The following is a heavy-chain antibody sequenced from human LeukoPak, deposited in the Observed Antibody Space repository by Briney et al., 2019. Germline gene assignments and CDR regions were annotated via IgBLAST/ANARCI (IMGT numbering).Heavy chain of an antibody. J-gene: IGHJ6*03. CDR2: TYHSGST. CDR3: ARGANCSGGSCFHRPGYYYYMDV. D-gene: IGHD2-15*01. Sequence: SETLSLTCAVSGGSISSSNWWSWIRQPPGKGLEWIGETYHSGSTNYNPSLKSRVTISVDTSKNQFSLKLSSVTAADTAVYYCARGANCSGGSCFHRPGYYYYMDVWGKGTTVTVSS. V-gene: IGHV4-4*02. CDR1: GGSISSSNW.